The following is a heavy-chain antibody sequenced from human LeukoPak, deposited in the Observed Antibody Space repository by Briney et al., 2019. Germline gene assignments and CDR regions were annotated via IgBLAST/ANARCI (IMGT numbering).Heavy chain of an antibody. CDR1: GFTFSSYS. CDR3: ARPQGTSTRNWFDP. Sequence: GGSLRFSCAASGFTFSSYSMNWVRQAPGKGLEWVSYISSSSSTKYYADSVKGRFTISRDNAKNSLYLQMNSLRAEDTAVYYCARPQGTSTRNWFDPWGQGTLVTVSS. J-gene: IGHJ5*02. CDR2: ISSSSSTK. D-gene: IGHD2-2*01. V-gene: IGHV3-48*04.